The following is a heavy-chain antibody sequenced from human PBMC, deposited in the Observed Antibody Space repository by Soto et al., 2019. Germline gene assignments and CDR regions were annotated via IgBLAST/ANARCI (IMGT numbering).Heavy chain of an antibody. CDR3: ARLLHSRETGMPDFDS. V-gene: IGHV1-69*06. CDR2: IIPILGTV. CDR1: GGTFNRDG. Sequence: QVQLVQSGAEVRKPGSSVRLSCKVSGGTFNRDGITWVRQAPGQGLEWMGEIIPILGTVKFAQKFQGRVTPTADKSAATASMELSSLRSEDTALYYCARLLHSRETGMPDFDSWGQGSLVTVSS. D-gene: IGHD1-1*01. J-gene: IGHJ4*02.